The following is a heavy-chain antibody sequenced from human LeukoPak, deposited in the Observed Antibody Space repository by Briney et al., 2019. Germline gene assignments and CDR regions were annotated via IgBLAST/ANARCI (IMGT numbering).Heavy chain of an antibody. CDR3: SKGRGDYDDFRLGY. V-gene: IGHV3-30*02. CDR2: ISYDGSDD. D-gene: IGHD4-17*01. J-gene: IGHJ4*02. Sequence: GGSLRLSCAASVFTFSTYGFHWVRHAPGKGLELVAFISYDGSDDYYAASVKGRFTISRDNSKNTLYLQMNSLRPEDTAVYYCSKGRGDYDDFRLGYWGQGTLVTVSS. CDR1: VFTFSTYG.